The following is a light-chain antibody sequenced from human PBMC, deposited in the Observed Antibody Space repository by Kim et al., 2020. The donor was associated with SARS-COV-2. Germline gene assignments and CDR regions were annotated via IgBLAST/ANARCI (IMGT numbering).Light chain of an antibody. CDR3: SSYVGTHTVV. CDR1: SSDFGGYNY. V-gene: IGLV2-11*03. Sequence: GQPVTISCTGTSSDFGGYNYVSWYQQHPGKAPKLMMYDVNKRPSGVPDRFSGSKSGNTASLTISGLQAEDEADYYCSSYVGTHTVVFGGGTQLTVL. CDR2: DVN. J-gene: IGLJ2*01.